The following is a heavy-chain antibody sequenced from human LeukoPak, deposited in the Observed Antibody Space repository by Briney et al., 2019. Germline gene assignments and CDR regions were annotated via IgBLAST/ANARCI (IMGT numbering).Heavy chain of an antibody. V-gene: IGHV1-69*13. D-gene: IGHD3-10*01. J-gene: IGHJ5*02. Sequence: SVTVSCKASGGTFSSYAISWVRQAPGQGLEWMGGIIPIFGTANYAQKFQGRVTITADESTSTAYMELSSLRSEDTAVYYCATERAGITMVRSWFDPWGQGTLVTVSS. CDR2: IIPIFGTA. CDR3: ATERAGITMVRSWFDP. CDR1: GGTFSSYA.